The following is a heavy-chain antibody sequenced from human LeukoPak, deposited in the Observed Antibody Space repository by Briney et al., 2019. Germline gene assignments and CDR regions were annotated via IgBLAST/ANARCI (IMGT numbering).Heavy chain of an antibody. D-gene: IGHD2/OR15-2a*01. CDR3: ATGGSTFGY. J-gene: IGHJ4*02. Sequence: PGGSLRLSCAASGFTFSRYWMNWVRQAPGKGLECVSEIKQDGREKYYVDAVKGRFTISRDNAENSLYLQMNSLRDEDTALYYCATGGSTFGYWGQGTLVTVSS. CDR1: GFTFSRYW. V-gene: IGHV3-7*02. CDR2: IKQDGREK.